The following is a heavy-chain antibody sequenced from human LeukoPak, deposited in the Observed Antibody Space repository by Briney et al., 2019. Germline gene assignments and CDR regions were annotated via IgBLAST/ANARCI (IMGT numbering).Heavy chain of an antibody. CDR3: AKEYSGYDFDY. CDR1: GFPLRSYS. D-gene: IGHD5-12*01. J-gene: IGHJ4*02. V-gene: IGHV3-23*01. Sequence: GVLRLSCAASGFPLRSYSMSWVRQAPGKGLEWVSAISGSGGYTYYADSVKGRLTISRDSSKNTLYLQMNSLRAEDTAVYYCAKEYSGYDFDYWGQGTLVTVSS. CDR2: ISGSGGYT.